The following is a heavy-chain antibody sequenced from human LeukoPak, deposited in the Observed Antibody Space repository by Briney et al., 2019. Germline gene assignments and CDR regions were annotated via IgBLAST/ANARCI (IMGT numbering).Heavy chain of an antibody. CDR3: AASVRGSNYYYYYMDV. V-gene: IGHV1-2*02. Sequence: ASVKVSCKASGYTFTGYYMHWVRQAPGQGLEWMGWINPNSGGTNYVQKFQGRVTMTRDTSISTAYMELSRLRSDDTAVYYCAASVRGSNYYYYYMDVWGKGTTVTVSS. CDR1: GYTFTGYY. D-gene: IGHD3-10*01. J-gene: IGHJ6*03. CDR2: INPNSGGT.